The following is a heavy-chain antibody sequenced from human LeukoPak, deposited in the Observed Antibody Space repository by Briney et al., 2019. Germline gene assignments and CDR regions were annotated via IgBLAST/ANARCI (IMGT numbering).Heavy chain of an antibody. D-gene: IGHD5-24*01. V-gene: IGHV3-23*01. CDR2: ISGSGGNT. CDR1: GFTFSNYA. CDR3: AKVQEMDAILPPFHY. Sequence: GGSLRLSCAASGFTFSNYAMSWVRQVPGKGLEWVSAISGSGGNTFYANSVKGRFTISRDNSKNTLYLQVNSLRAADTAIYYCAKVQEMDAILPPFHYWGQGTLVTVSS. J-gene: IGHJ4*02.